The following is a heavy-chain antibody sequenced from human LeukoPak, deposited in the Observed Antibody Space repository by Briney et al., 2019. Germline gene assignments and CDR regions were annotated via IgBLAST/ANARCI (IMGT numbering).Heavy chain of an antibody. J-gene: IGHJ5*02. D-gene: IGHD3-16*01. CDR3: ARAPSMGGGGWFDP. CDR1: GFTFSSYG. V-gene: IGHV3-33*01. Sequence: PGGSLRLSCAASGFTFSSYGMHWVRQAPGKGLEWVAVIWYDGSNKYYADSVKGRFTISRDNSKNTLYLQMNSLRAEDTAVYYCARAPSMGGGGWFDPWGQGTLVTVSS. CDR2: IWYDGSNK.